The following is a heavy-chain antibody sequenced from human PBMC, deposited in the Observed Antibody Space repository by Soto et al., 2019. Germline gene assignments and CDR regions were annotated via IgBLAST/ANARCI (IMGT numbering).Heavy chain of an antibody. J-gene: IGHJ6*02. Sequence: KFSCKASGGTFSSYAISWVRQAPGRGLEWMGGIIPIFGTANYAQKFQGRVTITADKSTSTGYMELSSLGSEDTAEYYCAREGSGDFWSGGSHHYYYYGMDVWGQGTTVTVSS. V-gene: IGHV1-69*06. CDR1: GGTFSSYA. CDR3: AREGSGDFWSGGSHHYYYYGMDV. CDR2: IIPIFGTA. D-gene: IGHD3-3*01.